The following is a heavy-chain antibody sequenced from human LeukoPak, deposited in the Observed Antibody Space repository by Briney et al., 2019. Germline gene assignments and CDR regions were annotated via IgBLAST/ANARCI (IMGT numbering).Heavy chain of an antibody. V-gene: IGHV1-18*01. CDR2: ISAYNGNT. D-gene: IGHD3-10*01. CDR1: GYTFTSYG. CDR3: ASQVRGDYYYYMDV. J-gene: IGHJ6*03. Sequence: GASVKVSCKASGYTFTSYGISWVRQAPGQGLEGMGWISAYNGNTNYAQKLQGRVTMTTDTSTSTAYMELRSLRSNDTAVYYCASQVRGDYYYYMDVWGKGTTVTVSS.